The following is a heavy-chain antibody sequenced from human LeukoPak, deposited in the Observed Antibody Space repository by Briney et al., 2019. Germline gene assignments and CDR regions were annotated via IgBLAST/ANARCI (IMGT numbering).Heavy chain of an antibody. CDR3: ARGVATNGKFDY. CDR1: GGSISSYY. Sequence: SETLSLTCTVSGGSISSYYWSWIRQPPGKGLEWIGYIYYSGSTYYNPSLKSRVTISVDTSKNQFSLKLSSVTVADTAVYYCARGVATNGKFDYWGQGTLVTVSS. J-gene: IGHJ4*02. V-gene: IGHV4-59*12. CDR2: IYYSGST. D-gene: IGHD5-12*01.